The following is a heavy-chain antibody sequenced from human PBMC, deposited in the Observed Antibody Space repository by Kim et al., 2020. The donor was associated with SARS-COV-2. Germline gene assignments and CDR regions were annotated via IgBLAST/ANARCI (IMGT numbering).Heavy chain of an antibody. D-gene: IGHD3-22*01. CDR3: VRLSSGYRNWFDP. J-gene: IGHJ5*02. V-gene: IGHV5-51*01. Sequence: YRPSIQGQVTISADKSISTAYLQWSSLKASDTAMYYCVRLSSGYRNWFDPWGQGTLVTVSS.